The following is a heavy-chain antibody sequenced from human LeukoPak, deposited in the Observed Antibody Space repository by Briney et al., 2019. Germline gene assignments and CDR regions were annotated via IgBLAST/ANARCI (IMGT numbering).Heavy chain of an antibody. CDR2: IYHSGST. CDR3: ARESAIAAAGTGGFDP. D-gene: IGHD6-13*01. Sequence: SETLSLTCAVSGGSISSSNWWGWVRQPPGKGLEWIGEIYHSGSTNYNPSLKSRVTISVDKSKNQFSLKLSSVTAADTAVYYCARESAIAAAGTGGFDPWGQGTLVTVSS. CDR1: GGSISSSNW. J-gene: IGHJ5*02. V-gene: IGHV4-4*02.